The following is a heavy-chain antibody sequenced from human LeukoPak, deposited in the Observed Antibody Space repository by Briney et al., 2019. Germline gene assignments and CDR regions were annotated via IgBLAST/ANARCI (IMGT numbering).Heavy chain of an antibody. CDR3: AREHIVVVTGFDY. Sequence: PSETLSLTCTVSGGSMTTHHWNWIRQTPGKALEWIGYVFDSGRTKENPSLQSRVTLSADTSKNQLSLRLSSVTAADTAVYYCAREHIVVVTGFDYWGQGTLVTVSS. J-gene: IGHJ4*02. CDR1: GGSMTTHH. V-gene: IGHV4-59*11. D-gene: IGHD2-21*02. CDR2: VFDSGRT.